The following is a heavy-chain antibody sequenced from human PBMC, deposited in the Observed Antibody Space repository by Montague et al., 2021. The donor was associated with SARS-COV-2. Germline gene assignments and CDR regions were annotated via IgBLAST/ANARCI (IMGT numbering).Heavy chain of an antibody. CDR1: GGSISSNNYY. J-gene: IGHJ3*02. V-gene: IGHV4-39*02. Sequence: SETLSLTCTVSGGSISSNNYYWDWIRQPPGKGLEWIGSIHDSGSTYYNPSLKSRVTISVDTSKNHSSLKLNSVTAADTAVYYCARRGRKLLPVATTIGGFDIWGQGTMVTVSS. CDR2: IHDSGST. CDR3: ARRGRKLLPVATTIGGFDI. D-gene: IGHD5-12*01.